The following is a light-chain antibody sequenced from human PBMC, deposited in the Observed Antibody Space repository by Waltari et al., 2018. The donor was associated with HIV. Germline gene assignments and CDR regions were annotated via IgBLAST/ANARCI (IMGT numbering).Light chain of an antibody. V-gene: IGLV2-8*01. Sequence: QSALTQPPSASGSLGQSVTISCTGSSSDIGASASVSWFQQHPRSAPKLLLYEVTRRPSTVSDRFSGSRSGSTAFLTVAGLQPDDEATYFCSSYGDSLRVLFGGGTNVTVL. CDR1: SSDIGASAS. J-gene: IGLJ3*02. CDR3: SSYGDSLRVL. CDR2: EVT.